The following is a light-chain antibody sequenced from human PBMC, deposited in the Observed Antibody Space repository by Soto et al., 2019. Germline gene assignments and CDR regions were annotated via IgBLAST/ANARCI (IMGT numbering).Light chain of an antibody. CDR1: QSISSW. CDR3: QQDDYLSCT. Sequence: DIQMTQSPSTLSASVGDRVTITCRASQSISSWLAWYQQKPGKAPKLLIYKASSLESGVPSRFSGSGSGTEFTLTISSLQPDDFATYYCQQDDYLSCTFGPGTKVDIK. V-gene: IGKV1-5*03. J-gene: IGKJ3*01. CDR2: KAS.